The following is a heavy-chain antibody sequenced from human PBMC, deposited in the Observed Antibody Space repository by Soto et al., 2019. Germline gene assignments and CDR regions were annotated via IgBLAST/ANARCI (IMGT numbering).Heavy chain of an antibody. V-gene: IGHV4-59*01. J-gene: IGHJ4*02. CDR2: VYYTGST. CDR1: GGCIRGSE. CDR3: GRSVAVSGAHIDY. D-gene: IGHD3-3*01. Sequence: KPSERMSLTCSVCGGCIRGSEWSWIRQSPGKGLEWLGYVYYTGSTNYSPSLRSRVSISVDTSKNEFSLRLSSVTAADTAVSFCGRSVAVSGAHIDYWGQRPKVTVSS.